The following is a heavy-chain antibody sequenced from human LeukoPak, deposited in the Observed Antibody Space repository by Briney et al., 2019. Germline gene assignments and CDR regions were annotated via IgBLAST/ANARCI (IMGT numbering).Heavy chain of an antibody. CDR2: INHSGST. CDR3: ASETRYSSSWSY. Sequence: SETLSLTCAVYGGSFSGYYWSWIRQPPGKGLEWIGEINHSGSTNYNPPLKSRVTISVDTSKNQFSLKLSSVTAADTAVYYCASETRYSSSWSYWGQGTLVTVSS. D-gene: IGHD6-13*01. V-gene: IGHV4-34*01. CDR1: GGSFSGYY. J-gene: IGHJ4*02.